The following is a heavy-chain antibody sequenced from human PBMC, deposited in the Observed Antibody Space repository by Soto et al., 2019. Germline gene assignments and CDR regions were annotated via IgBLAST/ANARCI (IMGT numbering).Heavy chain of an antibody. D-gene: IGHD1-20*01. J-gene: IGHJ6*02. V-gene: IGHV3-21*01. CDR3: ARALDNWYGMDV. CDR2: ISSSSSYI. Sequence: EVQLVESGGGLVKPGGSLRLSCAASGFTFSSYSMNWVRQAPGKGLEWVSSISSSSSYIYYADSVKGRFTISRDNAKNSLYLQMNSLRAEDTAVYYCARALDNWYGMDVWGQGTTVTFSS. CDR1: GFTFSSYS.